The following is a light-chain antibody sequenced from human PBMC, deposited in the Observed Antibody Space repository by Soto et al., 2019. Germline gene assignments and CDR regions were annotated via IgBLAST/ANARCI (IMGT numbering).Light chain of an antibody. CDR2: GAS. J-gene: IGKJ1*01. CDR3: QQYGSSLRT. Sequence: EILLTQSPGTRSLSPGERATLSCRASQSVSSSYLAWYQQKLGQAPRLLIYGASSRATGIPDRFSGSGSGTDFTLTISRLGPEDFAVYYCQQYGSSLRTFGQGTKVDIK. CDR1: QSVSSSY. V-gene: IGKV3-20*01.